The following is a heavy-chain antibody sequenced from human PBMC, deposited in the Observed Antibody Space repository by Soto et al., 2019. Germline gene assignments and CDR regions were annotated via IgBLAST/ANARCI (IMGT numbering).Heavy chain of an antibody. V-gene: IGHV4-31*03. CDR2: IYYSGST. J-gene: IGHJ6*02. D-gene: IGHD6-13*01. CDR3: AREVLGYSSSWRYYYGMDV. Sequence: LSLTCTVSGGSISSGGYYWSWIRQHPGKGLEWIGYIYYSGSTYYNPSLKSRVTISVDTSKNQFSLKLSSVTAADTAVYYCAREVLGYSSSWRYYYGMDVWGQGTTVTVSS. CDR1: GGSISSGGYY.